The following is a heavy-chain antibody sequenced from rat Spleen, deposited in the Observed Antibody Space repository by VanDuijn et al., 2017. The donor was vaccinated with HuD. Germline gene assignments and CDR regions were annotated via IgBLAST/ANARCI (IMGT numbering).Heavy chain of an antibody. J-gene: IGHJ4*01. D-gene: IGHD1-11*01. V-gene: IGHV3-3*01. Sequence: EVQLQESGPGLVKPSQSLSLPCSVTGYSIPSSYRWNWIRRFPGNKLEWMGYINSAGTTNYNPSLKSRISITRDTSKNQFFLQVNSVTTEDTATYYCAKTTVTYYYVMDAWGQGALVTVSS. CDR3: AKTTVTYYYVMDA. CDR1: GYSIPSSYR. CDR2: INSAGTT.